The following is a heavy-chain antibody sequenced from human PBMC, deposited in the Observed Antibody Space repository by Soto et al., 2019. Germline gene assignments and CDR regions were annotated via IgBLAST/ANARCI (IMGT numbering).Heavy chain of an antibody. V-gene: IGHV4-39*01. CDR3: ARQASGYYYGWFDP. CDR2: IFYSGGT. Sequence: QLLLEESGPGLVKSSETLSLTCTVSGGSILDSTYYWAWIRQSPGKGLEWIGTIFYSGGTFYTPSLKSRVTMSVDMSNNQFSLKLSSVTAADTAVYYCARQASGYYYGWFDPWGQGTLVTVSS. D-gene: IGHD3-22*01. CDR1: GGSILDSTYY. J-gene: IGHJ5*02.